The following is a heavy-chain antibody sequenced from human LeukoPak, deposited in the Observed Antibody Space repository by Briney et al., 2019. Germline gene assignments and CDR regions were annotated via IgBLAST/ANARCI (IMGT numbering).Heavy chain of an antibody. CDR3: ARGDHDAGGRELPIDY. CDR1: GYTFTTYY. D-gene: IGHD4-23*01. CDR2: IKPSGGST. Sequence: ASVKVSCKASGYTFTTYYMHWVRQAPGQGLEGMGGIKPSGGSTTYAQTFQRRVTMTRDTSTITVYMELSSLRSEDPAVYYCARGDHDAGGRELPIDYWGQGTLVTVSS. V-gene: IGHV1-46*01. J-gene: IGHJ4*02.